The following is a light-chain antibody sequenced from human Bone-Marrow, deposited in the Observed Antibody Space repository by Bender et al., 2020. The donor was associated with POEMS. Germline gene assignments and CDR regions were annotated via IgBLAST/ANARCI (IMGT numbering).Light chain of an antibody. J-gene: IGLJ2*01. Sequence: SHELTQPPSVSVSPGQTATITCSGDKLGDKYACWYQQKPGQSPILVIYQDTKPPAGNPGRFSGSRTGASATLTISGTQAVDEADYYCQSWDSSTVVFGGGTKLTVL. CDR2: QDT. V-gene: IGLV3-1*01. CDR3: QSWDSSTVV. CDR1: KLGDKY.